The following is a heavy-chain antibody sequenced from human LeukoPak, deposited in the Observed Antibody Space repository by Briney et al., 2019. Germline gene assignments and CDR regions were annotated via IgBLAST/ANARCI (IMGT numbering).Heavy chain of an antibody. V-gene: IGHV4-59*08. Sequence: SETLSLTCTVSGGSISSYYWSWIRQPPGKGLEWIGYIYYSGSTNYNPSLKSRVTISEDTSKNQVSLKLSSVTAADTAVYYCVRHSRVVAFDYWGQGNLVTVSS. CDR1: GGSISSYY. J-gene: IGHJ4*02. CDR3: VRHSRVVAFDY. CDR2: IYYSGST. D-gene: IGHD2-15*01.